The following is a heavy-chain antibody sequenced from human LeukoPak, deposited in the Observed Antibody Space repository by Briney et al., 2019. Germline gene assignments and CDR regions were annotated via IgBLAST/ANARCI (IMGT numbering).Heavy chain of an antibody. CDR2: IYTSGST. Sequence: SETLSLTCTVSGGSVISYYWRWIRQPAGKGLEWIGRIYTSGSTNYNPSLKSRVTISVDKSKNQFSLKLSSVTAADTAVYYCAREGLIAVAGRTLGAYFDYWGQGTLVTVSS. CDR3: AREGLIAVAGRTLGAYFDY. V-gene: IGHV4-4*07. D-gene: IGHD6-19*01. J-gene: IGHJ4*02. CDR1: GGSVISYY.